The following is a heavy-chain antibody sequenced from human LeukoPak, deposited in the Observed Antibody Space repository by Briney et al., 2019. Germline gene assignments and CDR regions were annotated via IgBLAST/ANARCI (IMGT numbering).Heavy chain of an antibody. J-gene: IGHJ4*02. V-gene: IGHV3-48*02. CDR3: TFVGTCTTVY. CDR1: GFTFSDYN. D-gene: IGHD2-8*01. CDR2: ISDSGSGT. Sequence: GGSLRLSCAASGFTFSDYNMNWVRQAPGKGLEWMSYISDSGSGTYYADSVRGRFTISRDNAKKSLFLQLNRLRDEDTAVYYCTFVGTCTTVYWGQGTLVTVSS.